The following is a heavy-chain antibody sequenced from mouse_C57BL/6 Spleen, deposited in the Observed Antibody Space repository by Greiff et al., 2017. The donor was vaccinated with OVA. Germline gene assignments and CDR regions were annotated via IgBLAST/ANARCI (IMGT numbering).Heavy chain of an antibody. CDR3: ARRAYYGSSYYYAMDY. V-gene: IGHV5-6*01. J-gene: IGHJ4*01. Sequence: EVQRVESGGDLVKPGGSLKLSCAASGFTFSSYGMSWVRQTPDKRLEWVATISSGGSYTYYPDSVKGRFTISRDNAKNTLYLQMSSLNSEDTAMYYCARRAYYGSSYYYAMDYWGQGTSVTVSS. CDR2: ISSGGSYT. CDR1: GFTFSSYG. D-gene: IGHD1-1*01.